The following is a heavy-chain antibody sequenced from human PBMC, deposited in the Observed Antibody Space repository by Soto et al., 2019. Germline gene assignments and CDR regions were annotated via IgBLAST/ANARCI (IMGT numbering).Heavy chain of an antibody. CDR3: ARVPRFSTVVGPRGAYYFDY. D-gene: IGHD2-15*01. J-gene: IGHJ4*02. CDR1: GGSVSSGSYY. CDR2: IYYSGGT. Sequence: PSETLSLTCTVSGGSVSSGSYYWSWIRQPPGKGLEWIGYIYYSGGTNYNPSLKSRVTISVDTSKNQFSLKLSSVTAADTAVYYCARVPRFSTVVGPRGAYYFDYWGQGTLVTVSS. V-gene: IGHV4-61*01.